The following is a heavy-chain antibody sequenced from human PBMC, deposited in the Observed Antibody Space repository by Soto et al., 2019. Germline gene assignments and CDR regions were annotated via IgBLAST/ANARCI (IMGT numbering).Heavy chain of an antibody. CDR2: ISSDGDIT. CDR1: GFTFSEYS. J-gene: IGHJ5*02. CDR3: VKVSTFYDILTGYYPTNFFVL. V-gene: IGHV3-64D*06. Sequence: GGSLRLSCSASGFTFSEYSMHWVRQAPGKGLQYVSTISSDGDITYYADSVKGRFTISRDNSKNTLYLQMNSLRPEDTAVYYCVKVSTFYDILTGYYPTNFFVLWGQRTLVTVSS. D-gene: IGHD3-9*01.